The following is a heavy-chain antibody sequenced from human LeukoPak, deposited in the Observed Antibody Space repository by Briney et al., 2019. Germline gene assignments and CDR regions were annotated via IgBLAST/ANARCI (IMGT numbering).Heavy chain of an antibody. J-gene: IGHJ6*02. D-gene: IGHD1-26*01. CDR1: GFTFSSYS. Sequence: PGGSLRLSCAASGFTFSSYSMNWVRQAPGKGLEWVSSISSSSSYIYYADSVKGRFTISRDNAKNSLYLQMNSLRAEDTAVYYCARERDLVGAIDYYGMDVWGQGTTVTVSS. CDR3: ARERDLVGAIDYYGMDV. CDR2: ISSSSSYI. V-gene: IGHV3-21*01.